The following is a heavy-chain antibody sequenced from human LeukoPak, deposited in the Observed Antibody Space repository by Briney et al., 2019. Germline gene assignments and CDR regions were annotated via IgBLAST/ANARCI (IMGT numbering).Heavy chain of an antibody. CDR1: GYTFTSYA. CDR2: MNPNSGNT. J-gene: IGHJ5*02. Sequence: ASVKVSCKASGYTFTSYAMHWVRQAPGQRLEWMGWMNPNSGNTGYAQKFQGRVTFTRNTSISTAYMELSSLKSEDTAVYYCARRALERRAGSWFDPWGQGTLVTVSS. V-gene: IGHV1-8*03. CDR3: ARRALERRAGSWFDP. D-gene: IGHD3-3*01.